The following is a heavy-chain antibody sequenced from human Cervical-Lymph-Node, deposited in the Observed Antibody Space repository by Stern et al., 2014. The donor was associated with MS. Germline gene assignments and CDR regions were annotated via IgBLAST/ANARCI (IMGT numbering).Heavy chain of an antibody. CDR2: LNPSSGAT. CDR1: GYKFTSYY. CDR3: ARSITVTPLEY. D-gene: IGHD4-17*01. V-gene: IGHV1-2*06. J-gene: IGHJ4*02. Sequence: VQLVESGAEVKKPGASAKVSCRTSGYKFTSYYIHWVRQAPGKGLVWMGRLNPSSGATDLAQSFQDRVTMTRDTSISTAYMELTRLTSDDTAVYYCARSITVTPLEYWGPGSLVAVSS.